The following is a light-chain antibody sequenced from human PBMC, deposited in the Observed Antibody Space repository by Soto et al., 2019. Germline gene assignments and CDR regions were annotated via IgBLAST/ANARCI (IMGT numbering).Light chain of an antibody. V-gene: IGKV3-20*01. CDR1: QSVSSSY. CDR2: GAS. Sequence: EIALTQSPGTLSLSPGERATLSCRASQSVSSSYLAWYQQKPGQAPRLLIYGASNRATGIPDRFSGGGSGTDFSLTIRRPEPEDFAVYYCQQYGSSPRTFGQGTKVDIK. J-gene: IGKJ1*01. CDR3: QQYGSSPRT.